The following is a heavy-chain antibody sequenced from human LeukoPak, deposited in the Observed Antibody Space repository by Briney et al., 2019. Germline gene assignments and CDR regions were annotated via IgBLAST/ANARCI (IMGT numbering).Heavy chain of an antibody. CDR3: ARSTTTSLFDY. CDR1: GFTFSSHE. Sequence: GGSLRLSCAASGFTFSSHEMNWVRQAPGKGREWVSFITSDGSTIFYADSVKGRFTISRDNAKNSLSLQMNSLRAEDTAVYYCARSTTTSLFDYWGQGTLVAVSS. D-gene: IGHD1-1*01. CDR2: ITSDGSTI. J-gene: IGHJ4*02. V-gene: IGHV3-48*03.